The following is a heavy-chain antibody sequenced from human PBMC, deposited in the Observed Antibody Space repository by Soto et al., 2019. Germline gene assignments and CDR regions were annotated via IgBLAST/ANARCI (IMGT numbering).Heavy chain of an antibody. CDR2: ISAGSGST. V-gene: IGHV3-23*01. J-gene: IGHJ4*01. CDR3: SKGWGDY. CDR1: GFTLSSYV. D-gene: IGHD1-26*01. Sequence: EVRLLESGGGLVEPGGSLRLSCVASGFTLSSYVTSWVRQAPGKGLEWVSGISAGSGSTHYADSVKGRFTISRDDSKNTLYLQMNILRVEDTALYYCSKGWGDYWGHRTVVTVSS.